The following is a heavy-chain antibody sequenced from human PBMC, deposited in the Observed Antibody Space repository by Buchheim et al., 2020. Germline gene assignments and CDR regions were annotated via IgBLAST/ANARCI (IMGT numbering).Heavy chain of an antibody. CDR2: IYTSGST. Sequence: QVQLQESGPGLVKPSQTLSLTCTVSGGSISSGSYYWSWIRQPAGKGLAWIGRIYTSGSTNYNPSLKSRVTISVDKSKNQFSLKLSSVTAADTAVYYCARGYCSSTSCYDYYYYGMDVWGQGTT. V-gene: IGHV4-61*02. D-gene: IGHD2-2*01. CDR3: ARGYCSSTSCYDYYYYGMDV. J-gene: IGHJ6*02. CDR1: GGSISSGSYY.